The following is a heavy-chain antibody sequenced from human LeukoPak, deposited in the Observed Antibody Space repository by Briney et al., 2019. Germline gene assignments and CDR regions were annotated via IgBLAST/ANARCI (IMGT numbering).Heavy chain of an antibody. D-gene: IGHD2-2*01. J-gene: IGHJ5*02. CDR2: ISSNSSYI. V-gene: IGHV3-21*01. CDR1: GFTFSSYS. CDR3: ARVGGVPAATLYNWFDP. Sequence: GGSLRLSCAASGFTFSSYSMNWVRQAPGKGLEWVSSISSNSSYIYYADSVKGRFTISRDNAKNSLYLQMNSLRAEDTAMYYCARVGGVPAATLYNWFDPWGQGTLVTVSS.